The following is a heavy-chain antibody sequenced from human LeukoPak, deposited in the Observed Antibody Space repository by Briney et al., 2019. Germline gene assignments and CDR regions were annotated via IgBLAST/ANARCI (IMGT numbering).Heavy chain of an antibody. J-gene: IGHJ2*01. CDR2: IRYSGSS. V-gene: IGHV4-59*01. D-gene: IGHD3-10*01. Sequence: SETLSLTCTVFGGSISTYYWSWIRQPPGKGLEWIGYIRYSGSSNYNPSLKSRLTISVDTPKNQFSLKLSSVTAADTAVYFCTRYGLHYYFDLWGRGTLVTVSS. CDR3: TRYGLHYYFDL. CDR1: GGSISTYY.